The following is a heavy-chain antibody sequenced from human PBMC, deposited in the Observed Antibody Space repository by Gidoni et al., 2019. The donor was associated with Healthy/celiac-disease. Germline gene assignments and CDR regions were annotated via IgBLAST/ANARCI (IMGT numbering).Heavy chain of an antibody. D-gene: IGHD1-7*01. Sequence: QVQLQQWGAGLLKPSETLSLTGAVYGGSFSCYYWSWIRQPPGTGLEWIGEINHSGSTNYNPSLKSRVTISVDTSKNQFSLKLSSVTAADTAVYYCARGYNWNYVGFDYWGQGTLVTVSS. J-gene: IGHJ4*02. CDR1: GGSFSCYY. CDR3: ARGYNWNYVGFDY. V-gene: IGHV4-34*01. CDR2: INHSGST.